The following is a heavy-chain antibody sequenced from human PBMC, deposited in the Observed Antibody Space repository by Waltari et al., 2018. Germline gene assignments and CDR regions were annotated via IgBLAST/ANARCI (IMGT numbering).Heavy chain of an antibody. V-gene: IGHV4-38-2*01. CDR3: ARHGCRPHGAFDI. CDR1: GYSISSGYY. J-gene: IGHJ3*02. CDR2: SYHSGST. Sequence: QVQLQESGPGLVKPSETLSLTCAVSGYSISSGYYWGWIRQPPGKGLEWIGGSYHSGSTYYNPSLKSRVTISVDTSKNQFSLKLSSVTAADTAVYYCARHGCRPHGAFDIWGQGTMVTVSS. D-gene: IGHD6-19*01.